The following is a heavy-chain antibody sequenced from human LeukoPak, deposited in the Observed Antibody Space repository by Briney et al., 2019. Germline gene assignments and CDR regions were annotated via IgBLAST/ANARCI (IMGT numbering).Heavy chain of an antibody. V-gene: IGHV3-23*01. CDR2: ISGSGGST. J-gene: IGHJ4*02. CDR3: AKGATYYYDSSGYSLDY. CDR1: GFTFSSYA. D-gene: IGHD3-22*01. Sequence: GGSLRLSCAASGFTFSSYAMSWVRQAPGKGLEWVSAISGSGGSTYYADSVKGRFTISRDNSKNTLYLQMNSMRAEDTAVYYCAKGATYYYDSSGYSLDYWGQGTLVTASS.